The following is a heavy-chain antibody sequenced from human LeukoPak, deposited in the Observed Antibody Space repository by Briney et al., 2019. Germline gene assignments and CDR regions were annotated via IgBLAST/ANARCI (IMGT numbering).Heavy chain of an antibody. CDR2: IYYSGST. D-gene: IGHD2-21*02. CDR1: GGSISSSSYY. V-gene: IGHV4-39*07. J-gene: IGHJ6*03. Sequence: SETLSLTCTVSGGSISSSSYYWGWIRQPPGKGLEWIGSIYYSGSTYYNPSLKSRVTISVDTSKNQFSLKLSSVTAADTAVYYCARVTADLYYYYYYMDVWGKGTTVTVSS. CDR3: ARVTADLYYYYYYMDV.